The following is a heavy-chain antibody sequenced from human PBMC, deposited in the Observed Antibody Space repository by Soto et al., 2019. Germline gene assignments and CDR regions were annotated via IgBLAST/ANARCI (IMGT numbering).Heavy chain of an antibody. V-gene: IGHV4-31*03. Sequence: QVQLQESGPGLVKPSQTLSLTCTVSGGSISSGGYYWSWIRQHPGKGLEWIGYIYYSGSTYYNPSLKSRVTISVDTSKNQFSLKLSSVTAADTAVYYCARDRGLRLDYYYYGMDVWGQGTTVTVSS. CDR2: IYYSGST. D-gene: IGHD5-12*01. CDR3: ARDRGLRLDYYYYGMDV. J-gene: IGHJ6*02. CDR1: GGSISSGGYY.